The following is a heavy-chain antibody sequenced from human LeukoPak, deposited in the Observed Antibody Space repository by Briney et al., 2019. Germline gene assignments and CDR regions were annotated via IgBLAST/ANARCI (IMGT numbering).Heavy chain of an antibody. D-gene: IGHD3-10*01. V-gene: IGHV3-74*01. CDR1: GFTFSRYW. J-gene: IGHJ4*02. Sequence: GGSLRLSCAASGFTFSRYWMHWVRQAPGKGLVWVSRINEDGRNTYYADSVKGRFTISRDNAKNTMYLRMNSLRAEDTALYYCAKYYGSGTYATDHWGQGTLVTVSS. CDR2: INEDGRNT. CDR3: AKYYGSGTYATDH.